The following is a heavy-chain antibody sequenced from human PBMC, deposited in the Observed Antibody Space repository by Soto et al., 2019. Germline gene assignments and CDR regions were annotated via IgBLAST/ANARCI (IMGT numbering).Heavy chain of an antibody. CDR2: IYWDDDK. V-gene: IGHV2-5*02. CDR3: AHSDFFFQAEDGIRDTVPVSAFLLNRSSDL. CDR1: VC. D-gene: IGHD3-3*01. Sequence: VCMGWIRQPPGKSLAWLALIYWDDDKRYSPSLKSRLTITKDTSNNQGVLTMTNMDPVDTATYYCAHSDFFFQAEDGIRDTVPVSAFLLNRSSDL. J-gene: IGHJ2*01.